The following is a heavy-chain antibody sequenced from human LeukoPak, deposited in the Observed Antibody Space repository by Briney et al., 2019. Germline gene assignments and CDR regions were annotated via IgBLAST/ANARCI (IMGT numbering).Heavy chain of an antibody. D-gene: IGHD6-25*01. V-gene: IGHV3-23*01. Sequence: SGGSLRLSRAPSLFTLSSSVLCWVPAAPREGGGRVSVIRGSGGRTYYADSAKGRFTIPRDNSKSTLDVQMNSLRADDTAVYYGPNLVGSGWYVGYWGQGTLVTVSS. CDR1: LFTLSSSV. CDR2: IRGSGGRT. CDR3: PNLVGSGWYVGY. J-gene: IGHJ4*02.